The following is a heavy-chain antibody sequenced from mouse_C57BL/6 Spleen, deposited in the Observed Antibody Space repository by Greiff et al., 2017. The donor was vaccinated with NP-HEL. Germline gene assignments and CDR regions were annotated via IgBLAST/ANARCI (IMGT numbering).Heavy chain of an antibody. Sequence: EVQVVESGPGLVKPSQSLSLTCSVTGYSITSGYYWNWIRQFPGNKLEWMGYISYDGSNNYNPSLKNRISITRDTSKNQFFLKLNSVTTEDTATYYCARGRNYDAMDYWGQGTSVTVSS. J-gene: IGHJ4*01. V-gene: IGHV3-6*01. CDR2: ISYDGSN. CDR3: ARGRNYDAMDY. D-gene: IGHD2-1*01. CDR1: GYSITSGYY.